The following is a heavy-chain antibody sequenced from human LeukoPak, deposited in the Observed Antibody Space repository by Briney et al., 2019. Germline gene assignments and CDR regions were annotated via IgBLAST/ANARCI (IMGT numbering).Heavy chain of an antibody. Sequence: SETLSLTCTVSGGSISGYYWSWIRQPAGKGLEWIGRIYTSGSTNYNPSPRSRVTMSVDTSKNQFSLKLSSVTAADTAVYYCARERYSGYDFDYWGQGTLVTVSS. CDR2: IYTSGST. J-gene: IGHJ4*02. V-gene: IGHV4-4*07. CDR3: ARERYSGYDFDY. D-gene: IGHD5-12*01. CDR1: GGSISGYY.